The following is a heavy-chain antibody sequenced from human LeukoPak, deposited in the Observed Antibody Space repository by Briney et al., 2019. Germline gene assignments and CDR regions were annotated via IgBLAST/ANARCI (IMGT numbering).Heavy chain of an antibody. CDR3: ARHAQSGYDSGVFDY. V-gene: IGHV4-59*08. Sequence: SETLSLTCTVSGGSISSYYWSWIRQPPGKGLEGIGYIYYSGSTNYNPSLKSRVTISVDTSKNQFSLKLSSVTAADTAVYYCARHAQSGYDSGVFDYWGQGTLVTVSS. D-gene: IGHD5-12*01. CDR2: IYYSGST. J-gene: IGHJ4*02. CDR1: GGSISSYY.